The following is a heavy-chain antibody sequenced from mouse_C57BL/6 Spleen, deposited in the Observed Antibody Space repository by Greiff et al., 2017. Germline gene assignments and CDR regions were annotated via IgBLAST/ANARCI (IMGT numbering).Heavy chain of an antibody. CDR3: ARDQDAYAMDY. CDR2: ISDGGSYT. V-gene: IGHV5-4*01. CDR1: GFTFSSYA. J-gene: IGHJ4*01. Sequence: EVQRVESGGGLVKPGGSLKLSCAASGFTFSSYAMSWVRQTPEKRLEWVATISDGGSYTYYPDNVKGRFTISRDNAKNNLYLQMSHLKSEDTAMYYCARDQDAYAMDYWGQGTSVTVSS.